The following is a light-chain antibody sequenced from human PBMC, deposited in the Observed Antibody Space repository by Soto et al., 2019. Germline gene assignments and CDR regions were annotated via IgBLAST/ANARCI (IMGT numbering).Light chain of an antibody. Sequence: DIQMTQSPSSLSASVGDRVTITCRASQAINNYVAWFQQKPGKAPKSLIYAASRLRSGVPSKFSGSGSGTDFPLTISNLQPDDFATYYCQQYNTYPVTFGQGTRLEI. V-gene: IGKV1-16*02. J-gene: IGKJ5*01. CDR3: QQYNTYPVT. CDR1: QAINNY. CDR2: AAS.